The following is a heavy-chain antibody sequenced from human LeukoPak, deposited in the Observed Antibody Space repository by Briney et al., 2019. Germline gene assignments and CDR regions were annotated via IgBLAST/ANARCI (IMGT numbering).Heavy chain of an antibody. CDR3: TSLIQMTAPAPDY. Sequence: GGSPRLSCAASGFTFSGSAMHWVRQASGKGLEWVGRIRSNLNNYATAYAATVKGRFTISRDDSKNTAYLQMNSLKTEDTAVYYCTSLIQMTAPAPDYWGQGTLVTVSS. J-gene: IGHJ4*02. V-gene: IGHV3-73*01. CDR1: GFTFSGSA. CDR2: IRSNLNNYAT. D-gene: IGHD2-21*02.